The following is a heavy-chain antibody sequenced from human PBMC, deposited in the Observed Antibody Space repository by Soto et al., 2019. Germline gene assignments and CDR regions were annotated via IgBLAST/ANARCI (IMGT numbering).Heavy chain of an antibody. CDR1: GGTFSSYA. CDR2: IIPIFGTA. D-gene: IGHD3-22*01. J-gene: IGHJ5*02. Sequence: SVNVSCKASGGTFSSYAISWVRQAPGQGLEWMGGIIPIFGTANYAQKFQGRVTITADESTSTAYMELSSLRSEDTAVYYCARAIVEMATRANWFDPWGQGTLVTAPQ. CDR3: ARAIVEMATRANWFDP. V-gene: IGHV1-69*13.